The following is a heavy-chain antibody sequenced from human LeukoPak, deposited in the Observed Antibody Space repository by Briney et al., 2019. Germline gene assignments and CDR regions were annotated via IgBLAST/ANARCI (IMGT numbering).Heavy chain of an antibody. D-gene: IGHD3-3*01. CDR2: IYYSGST. V-gene: IGHV4-31*03. Sequence: SETLSLTCTVSGGSISSGGYYWSWIRQHPGKGLEWIGYIYYSGSTYYNLSLKSRVTISVDTSKNQFSLKLSSVTTADTAVYYCARFLEWLPFDYWGQGTLVTVSS. J-gene: IGHJ4*02. CDR3: ARFLEWLPFDY. CDR1: GGSISSGGYY.